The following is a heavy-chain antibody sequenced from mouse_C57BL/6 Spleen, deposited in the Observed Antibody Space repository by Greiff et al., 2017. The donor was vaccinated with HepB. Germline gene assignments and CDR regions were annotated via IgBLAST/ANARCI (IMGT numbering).Heavy chain of an antibody. CDR2: IYPGDGDT. V-gene: IGHV1-80*01. CDR3: AREGTSTMVTIDY. J-gene: IGHJ2*01. D-gene: IGHD2-2*01. CDR1: GYAFSSYW. Sequence: QVQLKESGAELVKPGASVKISCKASGYAFSSYWMNWVKQRPGKGLEWIGQIYPGDGDTNYNGKFKGKATLTADKSSSTAYMQLSSLTSEDSAVYFCAREGTSTMVTIDYWGQGTTLTVSS.